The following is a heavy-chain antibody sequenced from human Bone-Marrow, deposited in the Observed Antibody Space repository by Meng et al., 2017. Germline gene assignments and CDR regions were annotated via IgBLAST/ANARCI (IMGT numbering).Heavy chain of an antibody. J-gene: IGHJ4*02. D-gene: IGHD3-10*01. CDR2: IIPIFGTA. Sequence: SVKVSCKASGYTFTGYYMHWVRQAPGQGLEWMGGIIPIFGTANYAQKFQGRVTITADESTSTAYMELSSLRSEDTAVFYCAAASYGSGSYQLSDYWGQGTLVTVSS. CDR1: GYTFTGYY. CDR3: AAASYGSGSYQLSDY. V-gene: IGHV1-69*13.